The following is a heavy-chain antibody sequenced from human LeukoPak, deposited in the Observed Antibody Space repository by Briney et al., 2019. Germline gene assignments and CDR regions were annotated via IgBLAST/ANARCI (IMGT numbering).Heavy chain of an antibody. CDR2: IYYRGST. Sequence: PSETLSLTCTVSGGSITSSSYYWGWIRQPPGKGLEWIGNIYYRGSTYYNPSLKSRVTISVDTSKNQFSLKLSSVTAADTAVYYCARGDYYDSSGYPIDYWGQGTLVTVSS. CDR1: GGSITSSSYY. D-gene: IGHD3-22*01. J-gene: IGHJ4*02. V-gene: IGHV4-39*01. CDR3: ARGDYYDSSGYPIDY.